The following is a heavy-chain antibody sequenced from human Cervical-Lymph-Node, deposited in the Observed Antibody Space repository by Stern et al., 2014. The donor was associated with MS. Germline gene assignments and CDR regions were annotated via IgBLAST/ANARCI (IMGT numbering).Heavy chain of an antibody. J-gene: IGHJ4*02. CDR3: AILQGTGGDS. CDR1: GYTFSTYP. V-gene: IGHV7-4-1*02. D-gene: IGHD2-8*02. Sequence: VQLVESGSEVLTPGAPVRVSCRASGYTFSTYPINWVRQAPGQGLEWLGWMDTNTGSPTYAQAFTGQYVFCLDTPVSTAFLHISRLKAEDTAVYYCAILQGTGGDSWGQGTLVTVSS. CDR2: MDTNTGSP.